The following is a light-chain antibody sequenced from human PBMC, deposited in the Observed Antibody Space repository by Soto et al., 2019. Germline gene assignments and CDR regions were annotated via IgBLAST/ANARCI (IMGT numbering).Light chain of an antibody. CDR3: QQYGSLSWT. Sequence: EIVLTQSPGTLSLSPGERATLSCRASQSVTSTFLAWYQQKPGQAPRLLIYGASRRAIGIPDRFSGGGSGTDFTLTISRLEPEDFAVYYCQQYGSLSWTFGQGTKVDI. V-gene: IGKV3-20*01. J-gene: IGKJ1*01. CDR1: QSVTSTF. CDR2: GAS.